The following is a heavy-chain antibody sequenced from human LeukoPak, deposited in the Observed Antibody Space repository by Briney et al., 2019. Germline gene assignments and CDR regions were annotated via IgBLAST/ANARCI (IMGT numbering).Heavy chain of an antibody. Sequence: PGGSLRLSCAASGFTFSNYGMHWVRQAPGKGLAWVAVIWYDGSNKYYADSVKGRFTISRDNSKNTLYLQMNSLRAEDTAVYYCAVHCITISCHSPRWGQGTLVTVSS. CDR2: IWYDGSNK. J-gene: IGHJ4*02. D-gene: IGHD2-2*01. CDR1: GFTFSNYG. CDR3: AVHCITISCHSPR. V-gene: IGHV3-33*01.